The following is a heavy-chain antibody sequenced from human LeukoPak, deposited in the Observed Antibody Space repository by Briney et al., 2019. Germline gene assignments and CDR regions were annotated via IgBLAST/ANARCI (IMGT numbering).Heavy chain of an antibody. CDR1: GYTLTVLS. Sequence: GASVKVSCKVSGYTLTVLSMHWVRQAPGKGLEWMGGFDPEDGETIYAQKFQGRVTMTEDTSTDTAYMELSSLRSEDTAVYYCATGYYYGSGSYYNPPLGYWGQGTLVTVSS. J-gene: IGHJ4*02. CDR3: ATGYYYGSGSYYNPPLGY. D-gene: IGHD3-10*01. CDR2: FDPEDGET. V-gene: IGHV1-24*01.